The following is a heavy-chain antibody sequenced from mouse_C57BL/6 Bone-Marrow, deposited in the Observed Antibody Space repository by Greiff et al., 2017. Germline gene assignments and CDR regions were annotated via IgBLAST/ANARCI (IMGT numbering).Heavy chain of an antibody. V-gene: IGHV14-4*01. J-gene: IGHJ3*01. CDR3: THSNYRFAY. CDR2: IDPENGDT. CDR1: GFNIKDDY. Sequence: EVQLQQSGAELVRPGASVKLSCTASGFNIKDDYMHWVKQRPEQGLEWIGWIDPENGDTEYAAKFQGKATITADTSSNTAYLQLSSLTSEDTAVYYGTHSNYRFAYWGQGTLVTVSA. D-gene: IGHD2-5*01.